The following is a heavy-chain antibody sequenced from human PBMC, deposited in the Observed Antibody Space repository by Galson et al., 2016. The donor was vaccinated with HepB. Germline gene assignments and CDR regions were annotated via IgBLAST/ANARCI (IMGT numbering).Heavy chain of an antibody. CDR2: FHPEHGGT. CDR3: VLPNMYYGSGPASYYYYGLDV. J-gene: IGHJ6*02. CDR1: GYSFIGFY. V-gene: IGHV1-24*01. Sequence: SVKVSCKASGYSFIGFYMHWVRQAPGRGLEWMGGFHPEHGGTIYAQKFQGRVTMTEDTSTDTAYMELSSLRSEDTAVYYCVLPNMYYGSGPASYYYYGLDVWGQGTTVTVSS. D-gene: IGHD3-10*01.